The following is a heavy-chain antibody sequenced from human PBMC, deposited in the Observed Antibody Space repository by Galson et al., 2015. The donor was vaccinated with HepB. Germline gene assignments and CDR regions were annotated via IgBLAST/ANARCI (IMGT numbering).Heavy chain of an antibody. CDR2: INSDGSST. CDR1: GFTFSSYW. CDR3: ARVSDFWSGQPPVHYYYGMDV. J-gene: IGHJ6*02. Sequence: SLRLSCAASGFTFSSYWMHWVRQAPGKGLVWVSRINSDGSSTSYADSVKGRFTISRDNAKNTLYLQMNSLRAEDTAVYYCARVSDFWSGQPPVHYYYGMDVWGQGTTVTVSS. V-gene: IGHV3-74*01. D-gene: IGHD3-3*01.